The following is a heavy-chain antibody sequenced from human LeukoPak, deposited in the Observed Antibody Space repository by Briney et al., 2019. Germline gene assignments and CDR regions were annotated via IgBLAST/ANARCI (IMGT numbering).Heavy chain of an antibody. CDR1: GVTFSSYA. CDR2: ISGTGAST. CDR3: AKGRDVLPAAFGGYDAFDI. J-gene: IGHJ3*02. Sequence: GGSARLSCAVSGVTFSSYAMSWVRQTPGKGLEWVSAISGTGASTYYADSVKGRFTISRDNSKNTLYLQMNSLRAEDTAVYCCAKGRDVLPAAFGGYDAFDIWGQGTMVTVSS. V-gene: IGHV3-23*01. D-gene: IGHD2-2*01.